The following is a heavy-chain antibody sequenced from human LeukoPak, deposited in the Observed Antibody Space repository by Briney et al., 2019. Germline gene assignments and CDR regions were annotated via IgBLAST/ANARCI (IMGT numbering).Heavy chain of an antibody. CDR3: LGSADRG. J-gene: IGHJ4*02. Sequence: GGSLRLSCADSGFTFSSHWMNWVRQAPGRGLEWVGNINPDGSETYYVDSMRGRFTISRDNAKDSVYLQMNTLRVEDTAVYYCLGSADRGWGQGTLVTVSS. CDR1: GFTFSSHW. CDR2: INPDGSET. V-gene: IGHV3-7*01. D-gene: IGHD6-25*01.